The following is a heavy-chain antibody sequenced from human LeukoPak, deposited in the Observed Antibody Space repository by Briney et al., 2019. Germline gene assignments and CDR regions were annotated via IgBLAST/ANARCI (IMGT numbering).Heavy chain of an antibody. Sequence: GRSLRLSCAPSGLTFSSYAMHWVRQPPGKGLEWVAVISYDGSNKYYADSVKGRFTISRDNSKNTLYLQMNSLRAEDTAVYYCARDIAVSIAVAGTGIDYWGQGTLVTVSS. CDR2: ISYDGSNK. CDR1: GLTFSSYA. V-gene: IGHV3-30*04. J-gene: IGHJ4*02. CDR3: ARDIAVSIAVAGTGIDY. D-gene: IGHD6-19*01.